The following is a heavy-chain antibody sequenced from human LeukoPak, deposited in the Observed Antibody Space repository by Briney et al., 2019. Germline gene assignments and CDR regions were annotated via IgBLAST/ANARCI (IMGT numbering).Heavy chain of an antibody. CDR1: GGSISSSSYY. J-gene: IGHJ4*02. CDR2: IYYSGST. Sequence: SETLCLTCTVSGGSISSSSYYWGWIRQPPGKGLEWIGSIYYSGSTYYNPSLKSRVTISVDTSKNQFSLKLNSVTAADTAVYYCARHRSKWLQSSFDYWGQGTLVTVSS. D-gene: IGHD5-24*01. V-gene: IGHV4-39*01. CDR3: ARHRSKWLQSSFDY.